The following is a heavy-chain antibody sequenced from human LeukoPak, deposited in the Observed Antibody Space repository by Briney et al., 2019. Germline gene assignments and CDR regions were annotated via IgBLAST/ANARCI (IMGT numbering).Heavy chain of an antibody. V-gene: IGHV3-74*01. D-gene: IGHD6-19*01. CDR3: AREDSGAVALDY. J-gene: IGHJ4*02. CDR1: GFTFSSYW. CDR2: INSDGSST. Sequence: GGSLRLSCAASGFTFSSYWMHWVRQAPGTGLVWVSRINSDGSSTTYADSVKGRFTISRDNAMNMLYLQMNSLRAEDTAVYYCAREDSGAVALDYWGQGALVTVSS.